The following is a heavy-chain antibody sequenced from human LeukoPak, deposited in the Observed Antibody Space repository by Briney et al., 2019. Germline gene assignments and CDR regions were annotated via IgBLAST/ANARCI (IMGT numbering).Heavy chain of an antibody. Sequence: GGSLRLSCAASGFTFSTYSMNWVRQAPGKGLEWLAYISSTSNTIYYADSVKGRFTISRDNAKNSLYLQMNSLRAEDTAVYYCARGYSYGSDWGQGTLVTVSS. J-gene: IGHJ4*02. CDR1: GFTFSTYS. V-gene: IGHV3-48*04. CDR2: ISSTSNTI. CDR3: ARGYSYGSD. D-gene: IGHD5-18*01.